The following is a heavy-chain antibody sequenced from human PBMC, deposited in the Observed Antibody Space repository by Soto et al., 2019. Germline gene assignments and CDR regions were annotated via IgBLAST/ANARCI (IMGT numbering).Heavy chain of an antibody. CDR3: ARGLGYYDPEKGSNWFDP. V-gene: IGHV3-13*01. Sequence: GGSLRLSCAASGFTFSSYDMHWVRQATGKGLEWVSAIGTAGDTYYPGSVKGRFTISRENAKNSLYLQMNSLRAEDTAVYYCARGLGYYDPEKGSNWFDPWGQGTLVTVSS. CDR2: IGTAGDT. CDR1: GFTFSSYD. D-gene: IGHD3-22*01. J-gene: IGHJ5*02.